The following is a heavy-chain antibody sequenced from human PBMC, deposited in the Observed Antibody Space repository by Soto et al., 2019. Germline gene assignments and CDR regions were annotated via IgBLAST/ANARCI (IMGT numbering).Heavy chain of an antibody. J-gene: IGHJ6*02. V-gene: IGHV5-51*01. D-gene: IGHD2-21*01. Sequence: PGESLKISCKASGYTFTNYWIGWVRQMPGKGLEWMGFIYPGDSDTRYSPSFQGQVTISADKSITTAYLQWSSLKASDTAKYYCATHTLIGYSSGMDVWGQGTTLTVAS. CDR3: ATHTLIGYSSGMDV. CDR2: IYPGDSDT. CDR1: GYTFTNYW.